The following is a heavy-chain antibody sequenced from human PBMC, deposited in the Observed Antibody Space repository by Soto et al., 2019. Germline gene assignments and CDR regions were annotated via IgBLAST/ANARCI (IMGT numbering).Heavy chain of an antibody. CDR2: ISTSGNTI. D-gene: IGHD6-6*01. CDR3: ARENVAARTDY. CDR1: GFTFRDYY. Sequence: QVQLVESGGGLVKPGGSLRLSCAASGFTFRDYYMSWIRQAPGKGLEWVSYISTSGNTIYYADSVKGRFTLSRDNPKNSLYLQMNRLRVEDTAVYYCARENVAARTDYGGQGALVTVSS. J-gene: IGHJ4*02. V-gene: IGHV3-11*01.